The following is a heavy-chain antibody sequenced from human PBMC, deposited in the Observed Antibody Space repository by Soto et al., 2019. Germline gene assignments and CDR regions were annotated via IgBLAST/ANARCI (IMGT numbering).Heavy chain of an antibody. CDR1: GFAFGDFT. D-gene: IGHD3-22*01. J-gene: IGHJ4*02. CDR3: TRKATVVISLYFDY. Sequence: GGSLRLSCTGSGFAFGDFTINWFRQAPGKGLEWVGFIRRKAYGGTTEYAASVKDRFTISRDDSKSVAYLQMNSLKTEDTAVYFCTRKATVVISLYFDYWGQGT. CDR2: IRRKAYGGTT. V-gene: IGHV3-49*03.